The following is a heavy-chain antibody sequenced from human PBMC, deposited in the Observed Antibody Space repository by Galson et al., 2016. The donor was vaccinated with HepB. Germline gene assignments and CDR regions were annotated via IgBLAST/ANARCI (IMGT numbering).Heavy chain of an antibody. CDR2: ILPIFGTA. CDR3: VRLGSTVLDY. J-gene: IGHJ4*02. CDR1: GGTFSSYT. D-gene: IGHD7-27*01. V-gene: IGHV1-69*01. Sequence: SVKVSCKASGGTFSSYTISWVRQAPGKGLEWMGGILPIFGTANYAQKFQGKVTITADESTSTAYMERSSLKSEATAIYFCVRLGSTVLDYWGQGTLVTVSS.